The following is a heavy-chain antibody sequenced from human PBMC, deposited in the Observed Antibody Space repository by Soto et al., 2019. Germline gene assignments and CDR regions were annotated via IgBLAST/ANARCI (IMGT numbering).Heavy chain of an antibody. CDR3: AKASGASHSPFDC. V-gene: IGHV3-23*01. Sequence: EEQLLESGGGLAQPGGSLRLSCAASGFTFRGYAMSWVRQAPGKGPEWVSGISGSGDSTYHAKSVKGRFIISRDNSKNTLYLEINSLRAEDTAVYYCAKASGASHSPFDCWGQGTLVAVSS. J-gene: IGHJ4*02. CDR1: GFTFRGYA. CDR2: ISGSGDST. D-gene: IGHD2-8*02.